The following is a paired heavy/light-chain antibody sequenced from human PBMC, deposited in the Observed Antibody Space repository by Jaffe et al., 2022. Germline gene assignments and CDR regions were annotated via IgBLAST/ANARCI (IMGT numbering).Heavy chain of an antibody. CDR3: AKELKIFGVPRDFDY. D-gene: IGHD3-3*01. CDR2: ISDNGDNT. Sequence: EVQLLESGGGLVQPGGSLRLSCAASGFTFSSYAMNWVRQAPGKGLEWVSSISDNGDNTYYADSVKGRFTISRDNSRNTLYLQMDTVRAEDTAEYYCAKELKIFGVPRDFDYWGQGTLVTVSS. J-gene: IGHJ4*02. CDR1: GFTFSSYA. V-gene: IGHV3-23*01.
Light chain of an antibody. CDR3: GTWDRSLSAAV. Sequence: QFVLTQPPSVSAAPGQKVTISCSESNSNIGNNYISWYQHLPGTAPKLLIYDNNKRPSGIPDRFSGSKSGTSATLGITGLQTGDEADYYCGTWDRSLSAAVFGGGTKLTVL. J-gene: IGLJ2*01. CDR2: DNN. CDR1: NSNIGNNY. V-gene: IGLV1-51*01.